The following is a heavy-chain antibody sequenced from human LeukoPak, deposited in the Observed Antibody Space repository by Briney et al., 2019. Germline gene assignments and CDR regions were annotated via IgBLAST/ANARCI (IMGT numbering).Heavy chain of an antibody. J-gene: IGHJ3*01. CDR3: ARDRDSFDV. D-gene: IGHD2-15*01. V-gene: IGHV1-2*02. CDR2: INPNSGGT. CDR1: GYSFTGYY. Sequence: ASVKVSCKASGYSFTGYYMYWVRQAPGQGLEWMGWINPNSGGTKYAEKFQGRATMTRDTSITTAYMEVNRLRSDDTGVYYCARDRDSFDVWGQGTVVTVSS.